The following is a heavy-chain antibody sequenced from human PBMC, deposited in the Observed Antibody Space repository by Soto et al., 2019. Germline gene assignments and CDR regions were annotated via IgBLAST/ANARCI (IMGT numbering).Heavy chain of an antibody. J-gene: IGHJ4*02. V-gene: IGHV4-4*07. Sequence: SETLSLTCTVSGGSMNAHFWSWIRQSAGKGLEWSGHIYISGTSMYNPSLKSRVTMSVDPPKNQWTLKLTPVTAAATAVYYCAILNGGSPDFWGQGTLVTVSS. CDR2: IYISGTS. CDR3: AILNGGSPDF. CDR1: GGSMNAHF. D-gene: IGHD2-15*01.